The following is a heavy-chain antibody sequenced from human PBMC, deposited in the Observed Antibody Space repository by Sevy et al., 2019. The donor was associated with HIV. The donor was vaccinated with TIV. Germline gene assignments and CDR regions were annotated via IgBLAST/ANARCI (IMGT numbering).Heavy chain of an antibody. CDR1: GYTFTGYY. CDR2: INPDSGGP. V-gene: IGHV1-2*02. J-gene: IGHJ4*02. CDR3: VRDDRDGYFEY. Sequence: ASVKVSCKAPGYTFTGYYMHWMRQAPGQGLEWMGWINPDSGGPTYAPKFQGRVTLTRDTSISTAYMDLSRLKSDDTAVYYCVRDDRDGYFEYWGQGTLVTVSS.